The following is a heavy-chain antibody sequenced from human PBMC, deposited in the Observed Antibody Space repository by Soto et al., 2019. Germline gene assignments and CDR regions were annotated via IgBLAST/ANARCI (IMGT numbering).Heavy chain of an antibody. Sequence: PARSLTLSCAASGFTFSSYAMHWVRQPPGKGLEWVAVISYDGSKKYYTNSGKDRRTISRDKPKNTPYLQMNSLKTADTAVYYCARPQFMFGGVIAPDYWGQGTLVTVSS. CDR2: ISYDGSKK. CDR3: ARPQFMFGGVIAPDY. CDR1: GFTFSSYA. J-gene: IGHJ4*02. V-gene: IGHV3-30-3*01. D-gene: IGHD3-16*02.